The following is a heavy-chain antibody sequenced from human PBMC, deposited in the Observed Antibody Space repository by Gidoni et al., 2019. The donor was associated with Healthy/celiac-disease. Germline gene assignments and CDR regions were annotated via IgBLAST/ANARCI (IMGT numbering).Heavy chain of an antibody. Sequence: QLQLQESGPGLVKPSETLSLTCTVSGGSISSSRYYWGWIRQTPGKGLEWSGSIYYSGSTYYNPSLKSRVTISVDTSKNQLSLKLSSVTAADTAVYYCARHKDYYGSGSYLSWFDPWGQGTLVTVSS. CDR3: ARHKDYYGSGSYLSWFDP. J-gene: IGHJ5*02. CDR1: GGSISSSRYY. D-gene: IGHD3-10*01. V-gene: IGHV4-39*01. CDR2: IYYSGST.